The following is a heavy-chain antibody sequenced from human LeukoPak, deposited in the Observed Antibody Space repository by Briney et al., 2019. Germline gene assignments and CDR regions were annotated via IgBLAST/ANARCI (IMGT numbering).Heavy chain of an antibody. V-gene: IGHV5-51*01. J-gene: IGHJ4*02. D-gene: IGHD1-7*01. Sequence: GESLKISCKGSGYSFTNYWIAWVRQMPGKGLEWMGVIYPGDSDTRYDPSFQGQVTISADRSFGTAYLQWSSLKASDSAMYYCARREATTEYFDFWGQGTLVTVSS. CDR2: IYPGDSDT. CDR3: ARREATTEYFDF. CDR1: GYSFTNYW.